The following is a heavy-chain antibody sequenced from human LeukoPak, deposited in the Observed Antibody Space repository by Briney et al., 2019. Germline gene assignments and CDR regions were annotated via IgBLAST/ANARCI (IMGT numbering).Heavy chain of an antibody. J-gene: IGHJ5*02. CDR1: GASISGPTSY. D-gene: IGHD5-12*01. V-gene: IGHV4-39*01. CDR2: VYSGGSA. CDR3: ARHESGTGFDP. Sequence: LETLSLTCTVSGASISGPTSYWGWIRHPPGRGLEWIASVYSGGSAYYNPSLKSRVIISVDTSNNKFSLRLTSVTAADTAMYYCARHESGTGFDPWGQGTLVTVSS.